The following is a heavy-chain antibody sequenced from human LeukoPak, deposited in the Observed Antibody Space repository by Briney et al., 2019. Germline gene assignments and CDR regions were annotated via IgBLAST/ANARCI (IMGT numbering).Heavy chain of an antibody. CDR1: GFTFSRYW. Sequence: GGPLRLSCAPSGFTFSRYWMSWVRQAPGKGLEGVANIKQDGREKYYVDSVKGRFTISRDNAENSLYLQMNSLRAEDTAVYYCATSHYCTNGVCAGHSDYWGQGTLVTVSS. CDR2: IKQDGREK. V-gene: IGHV3-7*01. J-gene: IGHJ4*02. CDR3: ATSHYCTNGVCAGHSDY. D-gene: IGHD2-8*01.